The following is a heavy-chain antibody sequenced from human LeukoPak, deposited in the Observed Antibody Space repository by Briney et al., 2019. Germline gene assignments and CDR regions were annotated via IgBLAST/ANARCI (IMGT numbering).Heavy chain of an antibody. Sequence: GGSLRLSCAASGFTFSNYAMSWVRQAPGKGLEWVSTISGSGGSTYYADSVKGRFTISRDNSKNTLYLQMNSLRAEDTAVYYCAKRYYYGSGSYYQEYYFDYWGQGTLVTVSS. CDR3: AKRYYYGSGSYYQEYYFDY. D-gene: IGHD3-10*01. CDR2: ISGSGGST. V-gene: IGHV3-23*01. J-gene: IGHJ4*02. CDR1: GFTFSNYA.